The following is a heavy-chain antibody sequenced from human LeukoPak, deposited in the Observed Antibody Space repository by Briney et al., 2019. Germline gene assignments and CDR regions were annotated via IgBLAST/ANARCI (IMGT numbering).Heavy chain of an antibody. V-gene: IGHV1-2*06. CDR2: INPNSGGT. D-gene: IGHD5-18*01. CDR3: AARGYRYADPIDY. Sequence: GASVKVSCKASGYTFTGYYMHWVRQAPGRGLEWMGRINPNSGGTNYAQKFQGRVTMTRDTSISTAYMELSRLRSDDTAVYYCAARGYRYADPIDYWGQGTLVTVSP. J-gene: IGHJ4*02. CDR1: GYTFTGYY.